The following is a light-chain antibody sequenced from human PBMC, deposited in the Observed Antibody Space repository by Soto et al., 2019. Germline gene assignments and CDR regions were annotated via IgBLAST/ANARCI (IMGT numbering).Light chain of an antibody. CDR1: QSVSSN. J-gene: IGKJ4*01. V-gene: IGKV3-15*01. Sequence: EIVMTQSPATLSVSPGERATLSCRASQSVSSNLAWYQQKPGQAPRLLIYGASTRDTGIPARFSGSGSGTEYALTTTSLQNEDFAVSYCQQYNTWPPYTFGGGTKLEIK. CDR3: QQYNTWPPYT. CDR2: GAS.